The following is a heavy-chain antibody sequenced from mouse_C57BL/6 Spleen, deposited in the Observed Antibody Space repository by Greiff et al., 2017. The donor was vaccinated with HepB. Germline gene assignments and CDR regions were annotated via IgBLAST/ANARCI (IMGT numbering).Heavy chain of an antibody. D-gene: IGHD1-1*01. J-gene: IGHJ3*01. Sequence: QVQLQQSGAELVKPGASVKMSCKASGYTFTSYWITWVKQRPGQGLEWIGDIYPGSGSTNYNEKFKSKATLTVDTSSSTAYMQLSSLTSEDSAVYYCARSREVITTVVRGPWFAYWGQGTLVTVSA. V-gene: IGHV1-55*01. CDR1: GYTFTSYW. CDR3: ARSREVITTVVRGPWFAY. CDR2: IYPGSGST.